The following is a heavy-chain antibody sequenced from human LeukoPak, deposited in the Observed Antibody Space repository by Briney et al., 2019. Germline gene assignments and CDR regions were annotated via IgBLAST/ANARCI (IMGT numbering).Heavy chain of an antibody. V-gene: IGHV1-2*02. D-gene: IGHD3-22*01. CDR1: GYTFTAYY. CDR2: INPKSGGT. J-gene: IGHJ4*02. CDR3: ARTIDDYHDSSGYRLDY. Sequence: ASVRVSCKASGYTFTAYYIHWMRQAPGQAFEWLGWINPKSGGTHYAQRFQGRVTMTRDMSTSTVYMELSSLRSEDTAVYYCARTIDDYHDSSGYRLDYWGQGTLVTVSS.